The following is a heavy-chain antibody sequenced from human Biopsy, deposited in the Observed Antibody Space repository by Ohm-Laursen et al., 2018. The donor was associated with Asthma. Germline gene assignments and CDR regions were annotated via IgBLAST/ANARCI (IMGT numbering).Heavy chain of an antibody. V-gene: IGHV4-39*01. D-gene: IGHD6-13*01. CDR2: IYYSGIT. J-gene: IGHJ6*02. Sequence: TLSLTCNLSSGSGGYMRSGNYYWGWIRQPPGKGLEWIGSIYYSGITYYNPSLESRVTVSADTSKNQFSLKLTSVTAADTAVYYCVRGSSSWHHGPFHYYYGLDVWGQGTTATVSS. CDR1: SGSGGYMRSGNYY. CDR3: VRGSSSWHHGPFHYYYGLDV.